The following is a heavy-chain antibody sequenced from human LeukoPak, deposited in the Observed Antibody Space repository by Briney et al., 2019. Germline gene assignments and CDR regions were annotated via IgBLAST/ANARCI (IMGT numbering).Heavy chain of an antibody. J-gene: IGHJ4*02. V-gene: IGHV3-21*01. Sequence: PGGSLRLSCAASGFTFSSYSMNWVRQAPGKGLEWVSSISSSSSYIYYADSVKGRFTISRDNAKNSLYLQMNSLRAEDTAVYYCARDSRPNYYDSSGLDEYYFDYWGQGTLVTVSS. D-gene: IGHD3-22*01. CDR3: ARDSRPNYYDSSGLDEYYFDY. CDR1: GFTFSSYS. CDR2: ISSSSSYI.